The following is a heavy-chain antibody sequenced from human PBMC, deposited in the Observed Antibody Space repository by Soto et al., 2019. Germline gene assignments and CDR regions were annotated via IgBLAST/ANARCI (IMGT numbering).Heavy chain of an antibody. CDR3: AKDRGFRKWLLRRNDAFYI. J-gene: IGHJ3*02. CDR1: GFTFSSYG. CDR2: ISYDGSNK. V-gene: IGHV3-30*18. Sequence: QVQLVESGGGVVQPGRSLRLSCAASGFTFSSYGMHWVRQAPGKGLEWVAVISYDGSNKYYADSVKGRFTISRDNSKNTLYLQMNSLRAEDTAVYYCAKDRGFRKWLLRRNDAFYIWGQGTMVTVSS. D-gene: IGHD3-22*01.